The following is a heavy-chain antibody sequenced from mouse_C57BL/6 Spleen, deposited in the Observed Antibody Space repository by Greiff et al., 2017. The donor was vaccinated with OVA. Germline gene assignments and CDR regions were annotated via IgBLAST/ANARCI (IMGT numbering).Heavy chain of an antibody. CDR1: GYTFTSYW. CDR3: ARGRLRAYYSNPWFAY. J-gene: IGHJ3*01. Sequence: QVQLQQPVAALVRPGPSVPLSCTASGYTFTSYWMHWVKQRPGPGLEWIGVIDPSDSYTNYNQKFKGKATLPVATSSSTAYMQLSSLTSEDSAVYYCARGRLRAYYSNPWFAYWGQGTLVTVSA. V-gene: IGHV1-59*01. CDR2: IDPSDSYT. D-gene: IGHD2-5*01.